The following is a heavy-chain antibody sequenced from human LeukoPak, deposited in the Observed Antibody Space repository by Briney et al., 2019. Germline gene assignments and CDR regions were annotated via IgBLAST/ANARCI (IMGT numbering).Heavy chain of an antibody. CDR3: ARHLGTYSDH. CDR1: GFTFSSYS. V-gene: IGHV3-21*01. Sequence: GGSLRLSCAASGFTFSSYSMNWVRQAPGRGLEWVSYITSSSNYIYYADSVKGRFTISRDNAKNTLYLQVNSLRADDTAVYYCARHLGTYSDHWGQGTLVTVSS. CDR2: ITSSSNYI. J-gene: IGHJ4*02. D-gene: IGHD7-27*01.